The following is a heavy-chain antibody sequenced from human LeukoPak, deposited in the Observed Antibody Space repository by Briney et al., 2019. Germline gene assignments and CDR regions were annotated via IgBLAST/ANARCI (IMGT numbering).Heavy chain of an antibody. CDR1: GYTFTNYG. CDR2: INSYTGNT. Sequence: GASVKVSCKASGYTFTNYGISWVRQAPGQGLEWMGWINSYTGNTYYAQNLQGRVTMTTDTSTSTAYMELSRLRSDDTAVYYCASAPPRAYSSSWYDGYYYYYYGMDVWGQGTTVTVSS. CDR3: ASAPPRAYSSSWYDGYYYYYYGMDV. V-gene: IGHV1-18*01. D-gene: IGHD6-13*01. J-gene: IGHJ6*02.